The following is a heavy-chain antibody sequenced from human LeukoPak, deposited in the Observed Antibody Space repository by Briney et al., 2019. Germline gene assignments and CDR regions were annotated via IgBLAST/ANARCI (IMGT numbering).Heavy chain of an antibody. J-gene: IGHJ4*02. D-gene: IGHD6-13*01. Sequence: SQTLSLXCTVSGGSISSGSYYWSWTRQPAGKGLEWIGRIYTSGITNYNPSLKSRVTISVDTSKNQFSLKLSSVTAADTAVYYCASGTRYSSSWALDYWGQGTLVTVSS. CDR3: ASGTRYSSSWALDY. CDR2: IYTSGIT. V-gene: IGHV4-61*02. CDR1: GGSISSGSYY.